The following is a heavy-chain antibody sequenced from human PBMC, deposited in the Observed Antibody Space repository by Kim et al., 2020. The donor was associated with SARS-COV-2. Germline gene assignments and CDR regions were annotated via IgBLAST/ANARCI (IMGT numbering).Heavy chain of an antibody. Sequence: SETLSLTCTVSGGSISSGGYYWSWIRQHPGKGLEWIGYIYYSGSTYYNPSLKSRVTISVDTSKNQFSLKLSSVTAADTAVYYCARDPGITMVRRSKSGYWYFDLWGRGTLVTVSS. D-gene: IGHD3-10*01. CDR3: ARDPGITMVRRSKSGYWYFDL. V-gene: IGHV4-31*03. CDR1: GGSISSGGYY. CDR2: IYYSGST. J-gene: IGHJ2*01.